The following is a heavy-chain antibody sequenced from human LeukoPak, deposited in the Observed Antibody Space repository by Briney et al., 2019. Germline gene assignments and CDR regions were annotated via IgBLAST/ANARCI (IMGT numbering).Heavy chain of an antibody. CDR2: IWYDGGNK. V-gene: IGHV3-30*02. J-gene: IGHJ4*02. CDR1: GFTFSSYG. Sequence: GGSLRLSCAASGFTFSSYGMHWVRQAPGKGLEWVAVIWYDGGNKYYADSVKGRFTISRDNSKNTLYLQMNSLRAEDTAVYYCAKGNYNYYDSSGYFGFDYWGQGTLVTVSS. D-gene: IGHD3-22*01. CDR3: AKGNYNYYDSSGYFGFDY.